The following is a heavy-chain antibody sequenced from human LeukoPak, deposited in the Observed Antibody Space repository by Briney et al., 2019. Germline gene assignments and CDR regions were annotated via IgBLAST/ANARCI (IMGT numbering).Heavy chain of an antibody. V-gene: IGHV3-23*01. J-gene: IGHJ4*02. CDR1: GFTFSSYA. D-gene: IGHD1-26*01. CDR2: ISGSGGST. CDR3: AKGGGGSYYILVGDYFDY. Sequence: GGSLRLSCAASGFTFSSYAMSWVRQAPGKGLEWVSAISGSGGSTYYADSVKGRFTISRDNSKNTLYLQMNSLRAEDTAVYYCAKGGGGSYYILVGDYFDYWGQGTLVTVSS.